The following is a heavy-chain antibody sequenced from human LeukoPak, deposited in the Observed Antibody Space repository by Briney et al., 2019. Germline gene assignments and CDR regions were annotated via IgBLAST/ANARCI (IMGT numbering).Heavy chain of an antibody. J-gene: IGHJ6*02. CDR2: ISGSGGST. D-gene: IGHD6-13*01. CDR1: GFTCSSYA. V-gene: IGHV3-23*01. CDR3: AKDNSAADPYYYYGMDV. Sequence: GGSLRLSCAASGFTCSSYAMSWVRQAPGKGLEWVSAISGSGGSTYYADSVKGRFTISRDNSKNTLYLQMNSLRAEDTAVYYCAKDNSAADPYYYYGMDVWGQGTTVTVSS.